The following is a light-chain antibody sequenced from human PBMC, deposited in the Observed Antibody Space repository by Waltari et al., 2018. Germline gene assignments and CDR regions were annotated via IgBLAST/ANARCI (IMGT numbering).Light chain of an antibody. J-gene: IGLJ2*01. CDR3: SAYAGNDLVI. V-gene: IGLV2-14*01. CDR1: SSDVGSYNY. CDR2: EVS. Sequence: QSALTQPASVSGSPGQSITISCTGTSSDVGSYNYVSWYQQHPGKAPKLIVYEVSNRPAGLSVRFSGSKSGNTASLTISELQAEDEADYYCSAYAGNDLVIFGGGTKLTVL.